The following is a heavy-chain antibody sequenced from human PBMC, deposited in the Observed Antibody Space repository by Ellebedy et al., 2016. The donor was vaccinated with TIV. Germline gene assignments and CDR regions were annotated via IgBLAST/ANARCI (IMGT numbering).Heavy chain of an antibody. Sequence: GESLKISXAASGFTFSGYWMSWVRQAPGKGLVWVSRINSDGSSTSYADSVKGRFTISRDNAKNTLYLQMNSLRAEDTAVYYCARDFNWNDVVDYWGQGTLVTVSS. V-gene: IGHV3-74*01. D-gene: IGHD1-20*01. J-gene: IGHJ4*02. CDR1: GFTFSGYW. CDR3: ARDFNWNDVVDY. CDR2: INSDGSST.